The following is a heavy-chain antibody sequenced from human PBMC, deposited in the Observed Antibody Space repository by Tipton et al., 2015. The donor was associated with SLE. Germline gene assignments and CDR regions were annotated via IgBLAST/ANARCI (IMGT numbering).Heavy chain of an antibody. J-gene: IGHJ4*02. V-gene: IGHV3-21*03. CDR1: GGSISSHY. Sequence: LSLTCTVSGGSISSHYWSWIRQPPGKGLEWVSSISSSSSYIYYADSVKGRFTISRDNAKNSLYLQMSSLRAGDTAVYYCARGLAVAGPDYWGQGTLVTVSS. CDR2: ISSSSSYI. CDR3: ARGLAVAGPDY. D-gene: IGHD6-19*01.